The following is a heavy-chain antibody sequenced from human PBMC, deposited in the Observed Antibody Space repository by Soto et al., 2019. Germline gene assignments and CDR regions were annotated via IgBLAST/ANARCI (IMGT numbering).Heavy chain of an antibody. D-gene: IGHD4-17*01. CDR1: GFAFSSYD. CDR2: IGTIGDT. J-gene: IGHJ4*02. V-gene: IGHV3-13*01. CDR3: VRSLGTVSARPWDNQFDY. Sequence: GGSLRLSCAASGFAFSSYDMHWVRQAAGKGLEWVASIGTIGDTYYPDSLKGRFTIAREDAKNSFFLQMSSLGAGDTAVYYCVRSLGTVSARPWDNQFDYWGQGTLVTVSS.